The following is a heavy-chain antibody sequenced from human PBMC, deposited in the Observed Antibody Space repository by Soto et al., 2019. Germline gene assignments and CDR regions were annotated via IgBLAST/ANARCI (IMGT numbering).Heavy chain of an antibody. CDR3: SREAYSSRDYFDY. CDR1: RVTFSSYW. J-gene: IGHJ4*02. V-gene: IGHV3-74*01. Sequence: EVQLVESGGGLVQPGGSLRLSCAASRVTFSSYWMHWVRQAPGKGLVWVSRINTDGSSTNYADSVKGRFTISRDNAKNTLYLQMNSLRAEDTAVYYCSREAYSSRDYFDYWGQGTLVTVSS. D-gene: IGHD6-19*01. CDR2: INTDGSST.